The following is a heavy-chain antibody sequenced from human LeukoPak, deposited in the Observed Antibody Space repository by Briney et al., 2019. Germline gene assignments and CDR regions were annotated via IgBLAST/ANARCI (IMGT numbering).Heavy chain of an antibody. D-gene: IGHD3-22*01. V-gene: IGHV1-24*01. CDR3: ATGVTMIVVVQYFDY. CDR1: GYTLTELS. J-gene: IGHJ4*02. Sequence: ASVKVSCKVSGYTLTELSMQWVRQAPGKGLEWMGGFDPEDGETIYAQKFQGRVTMTEDTSTDTAYMELSSLRSEDTAVYYCATGVTMIVVVQYFDYWGQGTLVTVSS. CDR2: FDPEDGET.